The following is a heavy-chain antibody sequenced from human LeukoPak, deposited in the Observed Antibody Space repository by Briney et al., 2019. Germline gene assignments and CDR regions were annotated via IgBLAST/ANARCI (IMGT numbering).Heavy chain of an antibody. V-gene: IGHV4-4*09. J-gene: IGHJ3*02. D-gene: IGHD1-20*01. Sequence: SETLSLTCTVSGGSISSYYWSWIRQPPGKGLEWLGYIYTSGSTNYNPSLKSRVTISVDTSKNQFSLKLSSVTAADTAVYYCARLMTGTTGPVAFDIWGQGTMVTVSS. CDR2: IYTSGST. CDR1: GGSISSYY. CDR3: ARLMTGTTGPVAFDI.